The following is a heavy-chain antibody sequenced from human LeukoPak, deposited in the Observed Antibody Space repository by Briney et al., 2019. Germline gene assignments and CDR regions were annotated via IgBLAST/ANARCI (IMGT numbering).Heavy chain of an antibody. CDR1: GFTFSSYA. CDR2: ISYDGSNK. Sequence: GGSLRLSCTASGFTFSSYAMHWVRQAPGKGLEWVAVISYDGSNKYYADSVKGRLTISRDNSKNTLYLQMNSLRAEDTAVYYCARDLGYCSSTSCTYYFDYWGQGTLVTVSS. D-gene: IGHD2-2*01. J-gene: IGHJ4*02. V-gene: IGHV3-30-3*01. CDR3: ARDLGYCSSTSCTYYFDY.